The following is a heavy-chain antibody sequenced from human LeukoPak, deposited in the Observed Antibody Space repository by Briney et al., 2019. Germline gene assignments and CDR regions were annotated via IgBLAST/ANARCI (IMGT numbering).Heavy chain of an antibody. CDR1: GGSISSYY. V-gene: IGHV4-59*01. Sequence: ASETLSLTCTVSGGSISSYYWSWIRQPPGKGLEWIGYIYYSGSTNYNPSLKSRVTISVDTSKNQFSLELSSVTAADTAVYYCARGRSSMVRGYYYYYMDVWGKGTTVTISS. CDR2: IYYSGST. D-gene: IGHD3-10*01. CDR3: ARGRSSMVRGYYYYYMDV. J-gene: IGHJ6*03.